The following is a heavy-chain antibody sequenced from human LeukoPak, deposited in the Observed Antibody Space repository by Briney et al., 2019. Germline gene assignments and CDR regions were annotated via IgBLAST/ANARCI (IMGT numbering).Heavy chain of an antibody. CDR2: IKPDTGAT. J-gene: IGHJ5*02. D-gene: IGHD2-2*01. CDR3: ARARGEVVPAAEGFDP. CDR1: GYIFTAYN. Sequence: ASVKVSCKASGYIFTAYNIHWIRQAPGQGLEWMGWIKPDTGATNFAQKFQGRVTMTRDTSISTAYMELNRLRSDDTAVYYCARARGEVVPAAEGFDPWGQGTLVTVSS. V-gene: IGHV1-2*02.